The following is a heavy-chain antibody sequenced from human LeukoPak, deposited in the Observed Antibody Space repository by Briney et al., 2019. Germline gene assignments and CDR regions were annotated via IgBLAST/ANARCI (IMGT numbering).Heavy chain of an antibody. V-gene: IGHV1-24*01. CDR3: ATYATMVRGVPRGFDY. J-gene: IGHJ4*02. Sequence: GASVKVSCKVSGYTLTELSMHWVRQAPGKGLEWMGGFDPEDGETIYAQKFQGRVTMTEDTSTDTAYMELSSLRSEDTAVYYCATYATMVRGVPRGFDYWGQGTLVTVSS. CDR2: FDPEDGET. CDR1: GYTLTELS. D-gene: IGHD3-10*01.